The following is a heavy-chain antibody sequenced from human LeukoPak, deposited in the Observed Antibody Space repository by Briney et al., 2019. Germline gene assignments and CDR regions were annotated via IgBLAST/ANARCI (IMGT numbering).Heavy chain of an antibody. V-gene: IGHV3-23*01. CDR1: GFTFSDYA. Sequence: GGSLRLSCVASGFTFSDYAMSWVRQAPGKGLEWVSGIVNSGGSTYYADSVRGRLTISRDNSKKTAYLQMSSLRGDDTAIYYCAKDRAGYSYGMFDSLGQGTLVTVSS. CDR2: IVNSGGST. J-gene: IGHJ4*02. D-gene: IGHD5-18*01. CDR3: AKDRAGYSYGMFDS.